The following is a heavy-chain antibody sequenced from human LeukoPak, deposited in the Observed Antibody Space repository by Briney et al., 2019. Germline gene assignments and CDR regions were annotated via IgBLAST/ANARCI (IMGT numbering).Heavy chain of an antibody. CDR2: INSDGSST. CDR1: GFTFSSYW. Sequence: GGSLRLSCAASGFTFSSYWMHWVRQAPGEGLVWVSRINSDGSSTSYADSVKGRFTISRDNAKNTLYLQMNSLRAEDTAVYYCVTGSSSGYWGQGTLVTVSS. V-gene: IGHV3-74*01. D-gene: IGHD6-6*01. CDR3: VTGSSSGY. J-gene: IGHJ4*02.